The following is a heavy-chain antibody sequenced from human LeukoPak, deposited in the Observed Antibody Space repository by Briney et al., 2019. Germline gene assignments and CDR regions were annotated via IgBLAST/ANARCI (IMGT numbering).Heavy chain of an antibody. D-gene: IGHD4-11*01. J-gene: IGHJ4*02. CDR3: AKAKGAYSNIDY. CDR2: ISGSGGST. Sequence: PGGSLRLSCAVSGFTFSSYAMSWVRQAPGKGLEWVSAISGSGGSTYYADSVKGRFTISRDNSKNTLYLQMNSLRAEDTAVYYCAKAKGAYSNIDYWGQGTLVTVSS. V-gene: IGHV3-23*01. CDR1: GFTFSSYA.